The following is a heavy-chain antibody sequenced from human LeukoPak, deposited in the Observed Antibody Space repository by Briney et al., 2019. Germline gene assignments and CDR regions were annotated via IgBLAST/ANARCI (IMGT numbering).Heavy chain of an antibody. J-gene: IGHJ4*02. D-gene: IGHD1-26*01. CDR3: ARPLQGIVGATGFDY. Sequence: GESLKISCQGSEYRFATDWIAWLRQMPGKGLEWMGIIYPSDSDTRYSPSFQGQVTISADKSIKTAYLQWSSLKASDTAMYYCARPLQGIVGATGFDYWGQGTLVTVSS. CDR1: EYRFATDW. CDR2: IYPSDSDT. V-gene: IGHV5-51*01.